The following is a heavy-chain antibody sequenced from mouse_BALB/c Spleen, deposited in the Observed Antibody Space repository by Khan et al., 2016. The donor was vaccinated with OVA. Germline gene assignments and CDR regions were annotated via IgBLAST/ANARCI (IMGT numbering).Heavy chain of an antibody. V-gene: IGHV3-2*02. CDR1: GYSITSGYA. CDR3: ARGNYYGYYFDY. Sequence: EVELVESGPGLVKPSQSLSLTCTVTGYSITSGYARNWIRQFPGNKLEWMGYISYSGVTSYNPSLKSRISITRDTSKNQFFLQLNSLTTEDTATYYCARGNYYGYYFDYWGQGTTLTVSS. CDR2: ISYSGVT. D-gene: IGHD1-1*01. J-gene: IGHJ2*01.